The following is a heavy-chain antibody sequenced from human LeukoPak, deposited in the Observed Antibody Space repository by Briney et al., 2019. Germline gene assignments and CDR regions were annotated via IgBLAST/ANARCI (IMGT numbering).Heavy chain of an antibody. CDR2: IRTKIEGEAR. J-gene: IGHJ6*02. Sequence: GGSLRLSCAASGFNFKYVWMNWVRQVPGKGLEWVGRIRTKIEGEARDYPAPVKGRFIISRDDSKTTLYLQMNGLKTEDSAVYYCTTERNWELLRPYGLDIWGQGTTVIVSS. D-gene: IGHD1-26*01. CDR3: TTERNWELLRPYGLDI. V-gene: IGHV3-15*01. CDR1: GFNFKYVW.